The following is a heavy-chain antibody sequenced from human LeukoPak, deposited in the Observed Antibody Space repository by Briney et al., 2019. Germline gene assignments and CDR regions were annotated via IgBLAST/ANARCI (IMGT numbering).Heavy chain of an antibody. D-gene: IGHD2-15*01. V-gene: IGHV3-11*06. Sequence: GGSLRLSCAASGFTFSDFYMGWVRRAPGKGLEWVSYISSISDYRNYANSVKGRFTISRDNAQNSLYLQMSSLRAEDTAVYYCARDCGGSCLEVNDAFDIWGQGTMVTVSS. CDR1: GFTFSDFY. J-gene: IGHJ3*02. CDR2: ISSISDYR. CDR3: ARDCGGSCLEVNDAFDI.